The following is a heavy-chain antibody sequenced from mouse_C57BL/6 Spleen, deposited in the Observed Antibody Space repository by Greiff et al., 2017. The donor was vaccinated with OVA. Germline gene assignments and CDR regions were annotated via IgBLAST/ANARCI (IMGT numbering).Heavy chain of an antibody. D-gene: IGHD2-4*01. V-gene: IGHV5-6*01. CDR1: GFTFSSYG. J-gene: IGHJ1*03. CDR2: ISSGGSYT. CDR3: ARHGDYNWYFDV. Sequence: EVHLVESGGDLVKPGGSLKLSCAASGFTFSSYGMSWVRQTPDKRLEWVATISSGGSYTYYPDSVKVRFTISRDNAKNTLYLQMSSLKSEDTAMYYCARHGDYNWYFDVWGTGTTVTVSS.